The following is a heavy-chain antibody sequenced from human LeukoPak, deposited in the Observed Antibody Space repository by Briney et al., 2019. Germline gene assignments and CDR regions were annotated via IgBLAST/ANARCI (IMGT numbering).Heavy chain of an antibody. CDR2: IYHSGST. Sequence: KPSETLSLTCAVSGYSISSGYYWGWIRQPPGKGLEWIGIIYHSGSTYYNPSLKSRVTISVDTSKNQFSLKLSSVTAADTAVYYCARLVRDYFDYWGQGTLVTVSS. J-gene: IGHJ4*02. D-gene: IGHD2-2*01. CDR1: GYSISSGYY. CDR3: ARLVRDYFDY. V-gene: IGHV4-38-2*01.